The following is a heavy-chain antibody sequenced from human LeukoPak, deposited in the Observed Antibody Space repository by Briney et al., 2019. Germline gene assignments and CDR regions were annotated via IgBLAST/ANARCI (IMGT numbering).Heavy chain of an antibody. Sequence: GGSLRLPCAASGFTFSSHVMTWVRQAPGKGLEWVSAISGSGGSTYYADSVKGRFTISRDNSKNTLYLQMNSLRAEDTAVYYCAKTVSGTLNSSGYWGQGTLVTVSS. CDR2: ISGSGGST. D-gene: IGHD1-20*01. V-gene: IGHV3-23*01. J-gene: IGHJ4*02. CDR3: AKTVSGTLNSSGY. CDR1: GFTFSSHV.